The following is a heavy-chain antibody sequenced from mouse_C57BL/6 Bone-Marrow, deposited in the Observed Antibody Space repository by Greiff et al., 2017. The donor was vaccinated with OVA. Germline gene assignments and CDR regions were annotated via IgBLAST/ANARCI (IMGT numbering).Heavy chain of an antibody. Sequence: VQLQQPGAELVKPGASVKLSCKASGYTFTSYWMQWVKQRPGQGLEWIGEIDPSDSNTNYKQKFKGKATLTVDTSSSTAYMQLSSLTSEASAVYYCASWGDDSRRYYFDYWGQGTTLTVSS. D-gene: IGHD1-1*01. J-gene: IGHJ2*01. CDR3: ASWGDDSRRYYFDY. CDR2: IDPSDSNT. V-gene: IGHV1-50*01. CDR1: GYTFTSYW.